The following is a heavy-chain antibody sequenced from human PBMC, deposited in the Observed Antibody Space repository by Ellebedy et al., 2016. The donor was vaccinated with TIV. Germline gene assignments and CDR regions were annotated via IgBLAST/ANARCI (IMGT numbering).Heavy chain of an antibody. CDR2: INQDGSEK. J-gene: IGHJ3*01. D-gene: IGHD4-17*01. CDR1: GFTFSSYW. Sequence: GESLKISCAAPGFTFSSYWMSWVRQAPGKGLEWVANINQDGSEKSYVDSVKGRFTISRDNAKNSLYLQMISMGSDDTAVYYCATDGSYGDYRSPAHAFEFWGQGTMVTVSS. CDR3: ATDGSYGDYRSPAHAFEF. V-gene: IGHV3-7*01.